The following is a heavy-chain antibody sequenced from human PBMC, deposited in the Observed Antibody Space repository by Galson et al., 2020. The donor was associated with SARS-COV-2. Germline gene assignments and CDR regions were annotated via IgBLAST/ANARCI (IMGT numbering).Heavy chain of an antibody. V-gene: IGHV1-46*01. D-gene: IGHD1-7*01. CDR2: INPSGGST. Sequence: ASEKVSCKASGYTFTSYYMHWVRQAPGQGLEWMGIINPSGGSTSYAQKFQGRVTMTRDTSTNTVYMELSSLRSEDTAVYYCARDRAGIIWNYVVIGGGMDVWGQGTTVTVSS. CDR1: GYTFTSYY. CDR3: ARDRAGIIWNYVVIGGGMDV. J-gene: IGHJ6*02.